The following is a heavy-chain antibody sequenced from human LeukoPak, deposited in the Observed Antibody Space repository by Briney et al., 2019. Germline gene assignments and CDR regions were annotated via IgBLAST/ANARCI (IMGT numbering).Heavy chain of an antibody. CDR1: GFTFSSYA. D-gene: IGHD3-16*01. CDR2: ISYDGSNK. J-gene: IGHJ3*02. V-gene: IGHV3-30*04. Sequence: GRSLRLSCAASGFTFSSYAMHWVRQASGKGLEWVAVISYDGSNKYYADSVKGRFTISRDNSKNTLYLQMNSLRAEDTAVYYCARVGGLGAFDIWGQGTMVTVSS. CDR3: ARVGGLGAFDI.